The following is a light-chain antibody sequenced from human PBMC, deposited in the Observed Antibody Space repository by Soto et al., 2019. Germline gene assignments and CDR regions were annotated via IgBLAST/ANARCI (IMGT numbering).Light chain of an antibody. CDR3: QQYGLSPRT. CDR1: QSVSSSY. CDR2: AAS. Sequence: EIVLTQSPGTLSLSPGERATLSCRASQSVSSSYLAWYQQKPGQAPRLFIYAASIRATGIPDRFSGSGSGTDFTLTISRLGPEDFAVYYCQQYGLSPRTFGRGTKVDIK. J-gene: IGKJ1*01. V-gene: IGKV3-20*01.